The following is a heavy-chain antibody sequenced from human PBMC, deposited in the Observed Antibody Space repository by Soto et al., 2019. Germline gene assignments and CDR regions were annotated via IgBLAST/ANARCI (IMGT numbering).Heavy chain of an antibody. CDR2: IYYTGST. CDR3: AILRGGYYYYGMDV. J-gene: IGHJ6*02. CDR1: GGSVSSESHY. Sequence: SETLSLTCTVSGGSVSSESHYWSWIRQTPGKGLEWIGYIYYTGSTNYNPSLKGRVTMSVDTSRDQFSLKLSSVTAADTAVYYCAILRGGYYYYGMDVWGQGTTVTVSS. V-gene: IGHV4-61*01. D-gene: IGHD2-15*01.